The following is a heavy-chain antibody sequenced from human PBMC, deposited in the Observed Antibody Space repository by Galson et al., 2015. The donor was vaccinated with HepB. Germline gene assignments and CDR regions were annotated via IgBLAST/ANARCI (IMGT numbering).Heavy chain of an antibody. D-gene: IGHD6-19*01. CDR2: INSDGTTL. V-gene: IGHV3-74*03. Sequence: SLRLSCAASGLTPNTYWMHWVRQAPGKGLVWVSRINSDGTTLTYAASVKGRFIISRDNAKNTLYLQMNNLTTEDTAMYYCARGRVAARLGYWGQGTQVTVSS. J-gene: IGHJ4*02. CDR1: GLTPNTYW. CDR3: ARGRVAARLGY.